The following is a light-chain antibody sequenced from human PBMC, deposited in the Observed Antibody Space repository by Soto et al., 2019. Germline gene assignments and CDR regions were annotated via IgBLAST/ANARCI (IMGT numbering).Light chain of an antibody. CDR1: QSVSSN. Sequence: EIVLKQSPATLSASPGETTTLSCRASQSVSSNLAWYQQKPGQAPRLLIYDASTRATGIPARFSGFGSGTEFTLTISSLQSEDFAVYYCPQYDDWPPVTFGGVTKVEIK. CDR2: DAS. CDR3: PQYDDWPPVT. V-gene: IGKV3-15*01. J-gene: IGKJ4*01.